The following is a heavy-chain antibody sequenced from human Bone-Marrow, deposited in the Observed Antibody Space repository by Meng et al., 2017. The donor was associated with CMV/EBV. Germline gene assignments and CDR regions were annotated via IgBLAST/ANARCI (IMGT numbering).Heavy chain of an antibody. V-gene: IGHV3-74*01. Sequence: GGSLRLSCAASGFTFSSYSMNWVRQAPGKGLVWVSRINSDGSSTSYADSVKGRFTISRDNAKNTLYLQMNSLRAEDTAVYYCARKPDSSSWLYDWFDPWGQGTLVTVSS. D-gene: IGHD6-6*01. J-gene: IGHJ5*02. CDR3: ARKPDSSSWLYDWFDP. CDR2: INSDGSST. CDR1: GFTFSSYS.